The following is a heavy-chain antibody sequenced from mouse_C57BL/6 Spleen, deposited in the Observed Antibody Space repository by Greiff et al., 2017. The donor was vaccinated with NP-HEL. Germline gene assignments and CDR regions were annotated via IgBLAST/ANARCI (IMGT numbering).Heavy chain of an antibody. V-gene: IGHV1-50*01. Sequence: QVQLQQPGAELVKPGASVKLSCKASGYTFTSYWMQWVKQRPGQGLEWIGEIDPSDSYTNYNQKFKGKATLTVDTSSSTAYMQLSSLTSEDSAVYYCARRGSTMSFYYAMDYWGQGTSVTVSS. D-gene: IGHD2-4*01. CDR2: IDPSDSYT. J-gene: IGHJ4*01. CDR1: GYTFTSYW. CDR3: ARRGSTMSFYYAMDY.